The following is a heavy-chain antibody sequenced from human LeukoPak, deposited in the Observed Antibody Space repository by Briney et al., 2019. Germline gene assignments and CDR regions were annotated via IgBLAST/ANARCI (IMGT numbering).Heavy chain of an antibody. CDR1: GFSLSTRGGG. Sequence: SGPTLVNPTQTLTLTCTFSGFSLSTRGGGVGWIRQPPGKALEWLTLIYWNDDKRYSPSLKSRLTITKDTSKNQVVLTMTNMDPVDTATYYCAHLDYYDSSGYYSNLHNWFDPWGQGTLVTVSS. J-gene: IGHJ5*02. V-gene: IGHV2-5*01. D-gene: IGHD3-22*01. CDR3: AHLDYYDSSGYYSNLHNWFDP. CDR2: IYWNDDK.